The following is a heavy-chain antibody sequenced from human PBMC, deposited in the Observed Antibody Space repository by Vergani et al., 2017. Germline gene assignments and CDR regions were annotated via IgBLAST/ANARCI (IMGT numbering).Heavy chain of an antibody. CDR2: IYRTGRT. CDR1: GFSIDNGYY. CDR3: ARGRIKFGIDY. Sequence: QVQLQESGPGLVKPSETLSLTCAVSGFSIDNGYYWDWIRQPPGKGLEWIGSIYRTGRTHFNPSLKSRVTISVDTSKNQFSLKLSSVTAADTAVYYCARGRIKFGIDYWGQGTLVTVSS. D-gene: IGHD3-16*01. V-gene: IGHV4-38-2*01. J-gene: IGHJ4*02.